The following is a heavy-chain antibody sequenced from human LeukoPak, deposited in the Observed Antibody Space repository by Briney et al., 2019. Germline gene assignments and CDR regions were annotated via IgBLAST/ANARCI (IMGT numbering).Heavy chain of an antibody. CDR3: ARGVLDYYYYMDV. V-gene: IGHV3-23*01. Sequence: GGSLRLSCAGSGFIFSTYAMGWVRQAPGRGLEWVSVIGSSGGFTYYADSVKGRFTISRDNSKSTLYLQMNSPRAEDSAVYYCARGVLDYYYYMDVWGKGTTVIVS. CDR1: GFIFSTYA. J-gene: IGHJ6*03. CDR2: IGSSGGFT.